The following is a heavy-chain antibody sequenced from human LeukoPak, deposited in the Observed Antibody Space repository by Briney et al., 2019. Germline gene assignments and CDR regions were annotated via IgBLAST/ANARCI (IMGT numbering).Heavy chain of an antibody. J-gene: IGHJ4*02. Sequence: PSETLSLTCTVSGGFISSSSYYWGWIRQPPGKGLEWIGSIYYSGSTYYNPSLKSRVTISVDTSKNEFSLKLNSVTAADTAVYYCARAGGYLLYFDSWGQGTLATVSS. CDR1: GGFISSSSYY. D-gene: IGHD5-12*01. V-gene: IGHV4-39*07. CDR3: ARAGGYLLYFDS. CDR2: IYYSGST.